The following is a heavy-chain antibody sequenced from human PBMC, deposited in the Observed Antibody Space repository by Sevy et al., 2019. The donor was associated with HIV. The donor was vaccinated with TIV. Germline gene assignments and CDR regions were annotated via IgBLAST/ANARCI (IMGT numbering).Heavy chain of an antibody. D-gene: IGHD3-22*01. Sequence: GGSLRLSCATSGFTFNNAWMSWVRQAPGKGLEWVGRIKSKTEGGTTDYAAPVKGRFTIKRDASKNTLYLQMNSLKTADTAMYYCSTYASSGYYYLTGEFLRAFDIWGQGTMVTVSS. J-gene: IGHJ3*02. V-gene: IGHV3-15*01. CDR2: IKSKTEGGTT. CDR1: GFTFNNAW. CDR3: STYASSGYYYLTGEFLRAFDI.